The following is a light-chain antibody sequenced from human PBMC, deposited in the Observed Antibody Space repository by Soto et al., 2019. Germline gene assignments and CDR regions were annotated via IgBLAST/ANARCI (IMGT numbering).Light chain of an antibody. CDR3: QQYNSDYT. V-gene: IGKV1-5*01. CDR1: QSISTS. Sequence: DIQMTQSPSTLSVSVGDRVTITCRASQSISTSLAWYQQKPGKAPKFLIYDASSLESGVPSRFSGSGSGTEFTLTISSLQPDDFASYYCQQYNSDYTFGQGTKVDIK. J-gene: IGKJ2*01. CDR2: DAS.